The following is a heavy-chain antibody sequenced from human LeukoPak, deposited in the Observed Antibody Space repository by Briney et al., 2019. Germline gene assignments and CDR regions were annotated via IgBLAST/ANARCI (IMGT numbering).Heavy chain of an antibody. Sequence: SETLSLTCAVYGGSFSGYYWSWIRQPPGKGLEWIGEINHSGSTNYNPSLKSRVTISVGTSKNQFSLKLSSVTAADTAVYYCARGGRLLWFGELSRYYYGMDVWGQGTTVTVSS. D-gene: IGHD3-10*01. J-gene: IGHJ6*02. V-gene: IGHV4-34*01. CDR3: ARGGRLLWFGELSRYYYGMDV. CDR2: INHSGST. CDR1: GGSFSGYY.